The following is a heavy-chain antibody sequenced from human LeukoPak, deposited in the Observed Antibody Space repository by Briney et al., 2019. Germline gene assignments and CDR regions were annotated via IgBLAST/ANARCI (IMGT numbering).Heavy chain of an antibody. CDR1: GFTFSSYA. Sequence: GGSLRLSCAASGFTFSSYAMHWVRQAPGKGLEWVAVISYDGSNKYYADSVKGRFTISRDNSKNTLYLQMNSLRAEDTAVYYCARSGEVDTAMFDYWGQGTLVTVSS. D-gene: IGHD5-18*01. CDR2: ISYDGSNK. CDR3: ARSGEVDTAMFDY. V-gene: IGHV3-30*04. J-gene: IGHJ4*02.